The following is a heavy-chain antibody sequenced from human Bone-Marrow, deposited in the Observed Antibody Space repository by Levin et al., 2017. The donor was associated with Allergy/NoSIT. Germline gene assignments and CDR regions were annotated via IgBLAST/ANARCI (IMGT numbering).Heavy chain of an antibody. Sequence: LSLTCAASGFPLYSYAIHWVRQAPGRGPEWVSGISGSGTTTDYADSVKGRFTISRDNSKNTVYMEMNSLRVDDTALYYCARSKMRCSGGSCYSGFDSWGQGTQVTVSS. CDR3: ARSKMRCSGGSCYSGFDS. CDR1: GFPLYSYA. J-gene: IGHJ4*02. CDR2: ISGSGTTT. V-gene: IGHV3-23*01. D-gene: IGHD2-15*01.